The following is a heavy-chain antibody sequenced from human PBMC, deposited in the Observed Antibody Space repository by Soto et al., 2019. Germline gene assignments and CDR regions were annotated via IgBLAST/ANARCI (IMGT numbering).Heavy chain of an antibody. CDR1: GGSISSGGYY. Sequence: QVQLQESGPGLVKPSQTLSLTCTVSGGSISSGGYYWSWIRQHPGKGLEWIGYIYYSGSTYYNPSLKTRVTISVDTSKNQFSLKLSSVTAADTAVYYCARAGGVYCSGGSCYRIWCQVTMVTVSS. J-gene: IGHJ3*02. CDR3: ARAGGVYCSGGSCYRI. CDR2: IYYSGST. V-gene: IGHV4-31*03. D-gene: IGHD2-15*01.